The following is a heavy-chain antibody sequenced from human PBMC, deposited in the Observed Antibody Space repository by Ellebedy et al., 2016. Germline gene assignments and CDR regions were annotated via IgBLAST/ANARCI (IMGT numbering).Heavy chain of an antibody. CDR1: GGSFSGYY. Sequence: SETLSLTXAVYGGSFSGYYWSWIRQPPGKGLEWIGEINHSGSTNYNPSLKSRVTISVDTSKNQFSLKLSSVTAADTAVYYCARMMAGPFDYWGQGTLVTVSS. J-gene: IGHJ4*02. CDR2: INHSGST. V-gene: IGHV4-34*01. CDR3: ARMMAGPFDY. D-gene: IGHD5-24*01.